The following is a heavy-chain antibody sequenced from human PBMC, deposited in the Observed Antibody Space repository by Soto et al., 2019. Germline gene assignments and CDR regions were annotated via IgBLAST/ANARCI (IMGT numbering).Heavy chain of an antibody. V-gene: IGHV5-10-1*01. CDR1: GYSFTSYW. D-gene: IGHD1-26*01. J-gene: IGHJ6*02. CDR3: ARVGYWDYYYYGMDV. CDR2: IDPSDSYT. Sequence: GESLKISCKGSGYSFTSYWISWVRQMPGKGLEWMGRIDPSDSYTNYSPSFQGHVTISADKSISTAYPQWSSLKASDTAMYYCARVGYWDYYYYGMDVWGQGTTVTVSS.